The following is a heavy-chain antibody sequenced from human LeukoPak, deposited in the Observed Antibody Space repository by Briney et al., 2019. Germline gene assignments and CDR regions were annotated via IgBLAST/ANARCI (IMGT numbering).Heavy chain of an antibody. D-gene: IGHD3-22*01. CDR2: IYYSGST. J-gene: IGHJ4*02. CDR1: GGSISSHY. CDR3: ASSYYYDSSGYYERYLDY. Sequence: SETLSLTCTVSGGSISSHYWSWIRQPPGKGLEWIGYIYYSGSTNYNPSLKSRVTISVDTSKNQFSLKLSSVTAADTAVYYCASSYYYDSSGYYERYLDYWGQGTLVTVSS. V-gene: IGHV4-59*11.